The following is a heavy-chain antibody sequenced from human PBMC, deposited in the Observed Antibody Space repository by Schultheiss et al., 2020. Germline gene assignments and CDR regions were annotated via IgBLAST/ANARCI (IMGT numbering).Heavy chain of an antibody. CDR2: IYYSGST. CDR3: ARRDFWSGDDDFDI. CDR1: GGSFSGYY. J-gene: IGHJ3*02. Sequence: SQTLSLTCAVYGGSFSGYYWSCIRQPPGKGLEWIGYIYYSGSTNYNPSLKSRVTISVDKSKNQFSLKQGSVIAADTAVYCCARRDFWSGDDDFDILGQVTMVTVSS. D-gene: IGHD3-3*01. V-gene: IGHV4-34*11.